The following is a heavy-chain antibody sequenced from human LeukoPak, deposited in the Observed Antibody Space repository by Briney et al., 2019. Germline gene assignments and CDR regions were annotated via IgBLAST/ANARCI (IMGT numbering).Heavy chain of an antibody. Sequence: PGGSLRLSCAASGFSSSNFGMHWVRQAPGKGLEWVAVISYDGSNKYFADSVKGRFTISRDNSKNTLYLQMNSLRAEDTAVYYCATQDGYDNSGHYGYWGQGTLVTVSS. CDR3: ATQDGYDNSGHYGY. D-gene: IGHD3-22*01. J-gene: IGHJ4*02. V-gene: IGHV3-30*03. CDR2: ISYDGSNK. CDR1: GFSSSNFG.